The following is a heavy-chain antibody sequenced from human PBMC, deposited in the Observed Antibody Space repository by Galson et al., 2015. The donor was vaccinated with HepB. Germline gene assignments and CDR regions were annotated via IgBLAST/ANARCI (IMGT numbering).Heavy chain of an antibody. CDR3: ASHPSYYDSSGYYLLNFDY. J-gene: IGHJ4*02. CDR2: IYYSGST. V-gene: IGHV4-39*01. CDR1: GGSISSSSYY. Sequence: SETLSLTCTVSGGSISSSSYYWGWIRQPPGKGLEWIGSIYYSGSTYYNPSLKSRVTISADTSKNQFSLKLSSVTAADTAVYYCASHPSYYDSSGYYLLNFDYWGQGTLVTVSS. D-gene: IGHD3-22*01.